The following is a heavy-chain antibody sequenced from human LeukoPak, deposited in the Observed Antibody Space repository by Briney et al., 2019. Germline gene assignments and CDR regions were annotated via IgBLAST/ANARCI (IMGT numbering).Heavy chain of an antibody. Sequence: GESLKISCKGSGYSFTSYWIGWVRQMPGKGLEWMGIIYPGDSDTRYSPSFQGQVTISADTSNNTAYLQWSSLKASDTAMYYCAKEVAPGRNWFDPWGQGTLVTVSS. CDR3: AKEVAPGRNWFDP. J-gene: IGHJ5*02. D-gene: IGHD2-15*01. V-gene: IGHV5-51*01. CDR1: GYSFTSYW. CDR2: IYPGDSDT.